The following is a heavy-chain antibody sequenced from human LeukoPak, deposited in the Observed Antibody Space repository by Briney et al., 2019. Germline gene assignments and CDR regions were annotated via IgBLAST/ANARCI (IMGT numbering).Heavy chain of an antibody. CDR3: ARLWFGELNLDY. V-gene: IGHV3-69-1*01. CDR1: GFTFSAYA. Sequence: GSLRLSCEASGFTFSAYAMTWVRPAPGKGLEWVSSIGSDNKPHYSESVKGRFAISRDNAKNSLYLQMNSLRAEDTAVYYCARLWFGELNLDYWGQGTLVTVSS. D-gene: IGHD3-10*01. J-gene: IGHJ4*02. CDR2: IGSDNKP.